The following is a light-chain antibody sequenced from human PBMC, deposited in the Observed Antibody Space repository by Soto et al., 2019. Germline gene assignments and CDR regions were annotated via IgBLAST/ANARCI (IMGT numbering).Light chain of an antibody. J-gene: IGKJ2*01. Sequence: EIVLTQSPATLSLSPGERATLSCRASQSVGNYLAWYQQKPGQAPRLLIYDASNRATGIPARFSGSGSGTDFTLTISSLEPEDFAVYYCQQRSNWPRFTFGQGTKVEIK. V-gene: IGKV3-11*01. CDR1: QSVGNY. CDR3: QQRSNWPRFT. CDR2: DAS.